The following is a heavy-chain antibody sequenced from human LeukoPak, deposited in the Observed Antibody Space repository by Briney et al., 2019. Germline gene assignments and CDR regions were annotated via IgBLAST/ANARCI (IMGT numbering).Heavy chain of an antibody. D-gene: IGHD6-19*01. CDR3: ARVRNGGWPDY. CDR2: INPNSGGT. CDR1: GYTFTGYY. Sequence: ASVKVSCKVSGYTFTGYYMHWVRQAPGQGLEWMGRINPNSGGTNYAQKFQGRVTMTRDTSISTAYMELSRLRSDDTAVYYCARVRNGGWPDYWGQGTLVTVSS. J-gene: IGHJ4*02. V-gene: IGHV1-2*06.